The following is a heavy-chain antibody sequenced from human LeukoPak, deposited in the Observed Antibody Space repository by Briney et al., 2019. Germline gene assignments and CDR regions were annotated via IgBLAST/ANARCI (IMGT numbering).Heavy chain of an antibody. CDR2: IYYSGRT. CDR1: GGSISSYS. V-gene: IGHV4-59*08. Sequence: SETLSLTCTVSGGSISSYSWSWSRQPPGKGLEWTGYIYYSGRTNYNPSLKSRVTLSVDTSKNQFSLRLSSVTAADTAVYYCARRAYCGGDCYDTLDYWGQGTLVTVSS. CDR3: ARRAYCGGDCYDTLDY. D-gene: IGHD2-21*02. J-gene: IGHJ4*02.